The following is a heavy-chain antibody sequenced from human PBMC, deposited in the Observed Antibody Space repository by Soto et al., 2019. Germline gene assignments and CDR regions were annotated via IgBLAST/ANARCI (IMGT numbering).Heavy chain of an antibody. Sequence: WTWFRQPPGKALEWIGNIYDSGSTSYNPSLKSRVTMSVDTSKNQFSLRLTSVTAADTAVYFCARGSSSYYDYGMDVWGQGTTVTVSS. V-gene: IGHV4-30-2*01. CDR2: IYDSGST. D-gene: IGHD6-6*01. J-gene: IGHJ6*02. CDR3: ARGSSSYYDYGMDV.